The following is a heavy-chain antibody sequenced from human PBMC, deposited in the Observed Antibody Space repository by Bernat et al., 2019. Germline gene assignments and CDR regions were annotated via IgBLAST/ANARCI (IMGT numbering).Heavy chain of an antibody. D-gene: IGHD3-9*01. V-gene: IGHV2-5*02. Sequence: QITLKESGPTLVKPTETLTLTCTFSGFSLTTSGEAVGWIRQPPGKALEWLALIYWDDDNRYSTSLRSRLTITKDTSKNQVVLTMTNVDPVDTATYYCAHRRSGLLSGSLRDAFDIWVQGTLVIVSS. CDR1: GFSLTTSGEA. CDR3: AHRRSGLLSGSLRDAFDI. J-gene: IGHJ3*02. CDR2: IYWDDDN.